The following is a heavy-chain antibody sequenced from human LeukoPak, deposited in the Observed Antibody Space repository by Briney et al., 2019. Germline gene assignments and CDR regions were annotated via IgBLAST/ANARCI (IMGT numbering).Heavy chain of an antibody. J-gene: IGHJ5*02. CDR2: IYPGDSDT. D-gene: IGHD2-2*01. CDR1: GYSFTSYW. Sequence: GESLKISCKGSGYSFTSYWIGWVRQMPGKGLEWMGIIYPGDSDTRYSPSFRGQVTISADKSISTAYLQWSSLKASDTAMYYCARLDFSSTSCPVWFDPWGQGTLVTVSS. CDR3: ARLDFSSTSCPVWFDP. V-gene: IGHV5-51*01.